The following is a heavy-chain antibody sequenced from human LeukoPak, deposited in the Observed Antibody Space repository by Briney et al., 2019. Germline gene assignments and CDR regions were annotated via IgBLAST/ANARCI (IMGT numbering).Heavy chain of an antibody. D-gene: IGHD1-26*01. Sequence: ASVKVSCKASGYTFTGYYMHWVRQAPGQGLEWMGWINPNSGGTNYAQKFQGRVTMTRDTSISTAYMELSRLRSDDTAVYHCARDPLGAAPYYFDYWGQGTLVTVSS. J-gene: IGHJ4*02. V-gene: IGHV1-2*02. CDR3: ARDPLGAAPYYFDY. CDR1: GYTFTGYY. CDR2: INPNSGGT.